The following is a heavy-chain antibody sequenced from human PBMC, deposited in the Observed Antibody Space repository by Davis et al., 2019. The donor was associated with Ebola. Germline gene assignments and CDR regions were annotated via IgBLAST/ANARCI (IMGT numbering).Heavy chain of an antibody. CDR2: INPNSGGT. CDR3: ARDLERRDGSSWSYYYYYMDV. Sequence: ASVTVSCRASGYTFTGYYIHWVRQAPGQGLEWMGCINPNSGGTNYAQKFQGRVTMTRDTSISTAYMELSSLRSADTAVYYCARDLERRDGSSWSYYYYYMDVWGKGTTVTASS. D-gene: IGHD6-13*01. J-gene: IGHJ6*03. CDR1: GYTFTGYY. V-gene: IGHV1-2*02.